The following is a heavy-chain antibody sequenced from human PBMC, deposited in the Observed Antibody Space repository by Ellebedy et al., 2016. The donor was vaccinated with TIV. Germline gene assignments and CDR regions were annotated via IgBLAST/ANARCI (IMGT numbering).Heavy chain of an antibody. CDR2: ITGSGGSL. CDR1: GFTFASYA. J-gene: IGHJ4*02. D-gene: IGHD7-27*01. CDR3: ARDPNWGSIDT. V-gene: IGHV3-23*01. Sequence: PGGSLRLSCAASGFTFASYAMRWVRQAPGKGLEWVSIITGSGGSLYYADSVKGRFTISRDNSKNTLHRQMDSLRAEDTTIYYCARDPNWGSIDTWGQGTLVTVSS.